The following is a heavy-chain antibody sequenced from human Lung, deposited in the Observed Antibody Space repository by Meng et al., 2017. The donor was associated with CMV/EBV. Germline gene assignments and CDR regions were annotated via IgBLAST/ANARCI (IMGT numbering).Heavy chain of an antibody. CDR1: GYRFTNYW. V-gene: IGHV5-51*01. J-gene: IGHJ4*02. CDR3: ARAYNGYGYFDY. CDR2: IYPGDFDA. D-gene: IGHD5-12*01. Sequence: KVSXKGSGYRFTNYWIGWVRQMPGKGLEWMGIIYPGDFDARYSPSFQGQVTISADKSITTAYLQWNSLRASDTGTYYCARAYNGYGYFDYWGQGTLVTVSS.